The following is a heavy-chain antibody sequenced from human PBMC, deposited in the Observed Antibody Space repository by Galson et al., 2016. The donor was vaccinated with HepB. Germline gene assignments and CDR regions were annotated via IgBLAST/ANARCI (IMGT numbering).Heavy chain of an antibody. CDR3: AREVAYSGNDFGGGFDF. J-gene: IGHJ4*02. CDR1: GFTFSTYV. V-gene: IGHV3-33*01. CDR2: IYHDGINK. Sequence: SLRLSCAASGFTFSTYVMHWVRQAPGKGLEWVAKIYHDGINKFYADSVKGRFSIFKDNYQSTLWLHMNSLRAEDTAVYYCAREVAYSGNDFGGGFDFWGQGTLVTVSS. D-gene: IGHD5-12*01.